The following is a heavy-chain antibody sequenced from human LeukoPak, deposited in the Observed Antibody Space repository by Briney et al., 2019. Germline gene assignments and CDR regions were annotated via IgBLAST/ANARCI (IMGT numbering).Heavy chain of an antibody. CDR1: GYSFTNYW. D-gene: IGHD1-14*01. V-gene: IGHV5-51*01. J-gene: IGHJ4*02. Sequence: GESLKISCEASGYSFTNYWIAWVRQMPAKGLEWMGIIYPGSDARYSPSFQGQVTISADTSSTTAYLQWSSLKASDTAIYYCARGGPETENQRHVNDYWGQGTLVTVSS. CDR3: ARGGPETENQRHVNDY. CDR2: IYPGSDA.